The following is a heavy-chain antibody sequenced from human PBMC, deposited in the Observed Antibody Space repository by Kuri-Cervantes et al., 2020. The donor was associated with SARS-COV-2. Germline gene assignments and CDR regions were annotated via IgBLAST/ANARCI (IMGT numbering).Heavy chain of an antibody. D-gene: IGHD2-15*01. V-gene: IGHV3-23*01. CDR2: ISAGGSST. CDR1: GFTFSSYA. CDR3: AISVSGGCRYYADSVKGRFTISRDNSKNTLYLQMNSLRAEDTAVYYCARLVNWDDWYFDL. J-gene: IGHJ2*01. Sequence: GESLKISCAASGFTFSSYAMSWVRQAPGKGLEWVSAISAGGSSTYYADSVKGRFTISRDNSKNTLYLSWVRQAPGKGLEWVSAISVSGGCRYYADSVKGRFTISRDNSKNTLYLQMNSLRAEDTAVYYCARLVNWDDWYFDLWGLGTLVTVSS.